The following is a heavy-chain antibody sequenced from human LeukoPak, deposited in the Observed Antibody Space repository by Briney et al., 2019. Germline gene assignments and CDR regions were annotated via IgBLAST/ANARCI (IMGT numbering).Heavy chain of an antibody. J-gene: IGHJ3*02. CDR2: INPNSGGT. Sequence: WASVKVSCKASGYTLTGYYMHWVRQAPGQGLEWMGWINPNSGGTNYAQKFQGRVTMTRDTSISTAYMELSRLRSDDTAVYYCATSSSADAFDIWGQGIMVTVSS. CDR1: GYTLTGYY. D-gene: IGHD6-19*01. CDR3: ATSSSADAFDI. V-gene: IGHV1-2*02.